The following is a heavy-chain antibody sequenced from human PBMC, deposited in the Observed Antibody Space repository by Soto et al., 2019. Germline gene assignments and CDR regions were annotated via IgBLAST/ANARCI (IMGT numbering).Heavy chain of an antibody. CDR2: IIPIFGTA. J-gene: IGHJ4*02. Sequence: SVKVSCKASGGTFSSYAISWVRQAPGQGLEWMGGIIPIFGTANYAQKFQGRVTITADESTSTAYMELSSLRSEDTAVYYCARSGRSITIFGGGYFDYWGQGTLVTVSS. V-gene: IGHV1-69*13. CDR1: GGTFSSYA. CDR3: ARSGRSITIFGGGYFDY. D-gene: IGHD3-3*01.